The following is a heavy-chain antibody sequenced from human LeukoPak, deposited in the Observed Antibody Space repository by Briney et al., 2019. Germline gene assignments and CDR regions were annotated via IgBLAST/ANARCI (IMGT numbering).Heavy chain of an antibody. Sequence: GGSLRLSCAGFGFIVSSTYMSWVCQAPGKGLEWVSVIYSGGSTFYADSVKGRFTISRDNSKNTLYLQMNSLRAEDTAVYYCARESNYDYWGQGTVVTVSS. CDR2: IYSGGST. J-gene: IGHJ4*02. V-gene: IGHV3-66*01. CDR1: GFIVSSTY. CDR3: ARESNYDY.